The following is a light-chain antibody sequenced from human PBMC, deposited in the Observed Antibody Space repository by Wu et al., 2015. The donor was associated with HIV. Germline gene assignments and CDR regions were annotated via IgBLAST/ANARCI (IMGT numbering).Light chain of an antibody. V-gene: IGKV1-8*01. Sequence: AIRITQSPSSLSASTGDRVTITCRASQGISSYLAWYQQKPGKAPKLLIYAASTLQSGVPSRFSGSGSGTDFTLTISCLQSEDFATYYCQQYYSYPSAFGLRDQRVEIK. CDR3: QQYYSYPSA. CDR2: AAS. J-gene: IGKJ1*01. CDR1: QGISSY.